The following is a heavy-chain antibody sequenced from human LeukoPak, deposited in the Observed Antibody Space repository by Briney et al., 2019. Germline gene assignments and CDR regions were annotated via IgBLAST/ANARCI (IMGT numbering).Heavy chain of an antibody. CDR3: ARGYSSTYRIDY. Sequence: ASVKVSCKASGYTFTNYYMHWVRQAPGQGLEWMGIINPSGDSTRYQQKFQDRVIMTRETSTRTVYMELSSLRSEDTAMYYCARGYSSTYRIDYWGQGTLVTVSS. CDR2: INPSGDST. J-gene: IGHJ4*02. V-gene: IGHV1-46*01. CDR1: GYTFTNYY. D-gene: IGHD6-13*01.